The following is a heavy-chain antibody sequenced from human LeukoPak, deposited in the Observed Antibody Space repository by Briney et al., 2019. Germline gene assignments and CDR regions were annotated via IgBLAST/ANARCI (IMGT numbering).Heavy chain of an antibody. CDR1: GGFFSGYY. CDR3: AGDSRDCSSTSCYARYFDY. Sequence: SETLSLTCAVYGGFFSGYYWSWIRQPPGKGLEWIGEINHSGSTNYNPSLKSRVTISVDTSKNQFSLKLSSVTAADTAVYYCAGDSRDCSSTSCYARYFDYWGQGTLVTVSS. D-gene: IGHD2-2*01. V-gene: IGHV4-34*01. J-gene: IGHJ4*02. CDR2: INHSGST.